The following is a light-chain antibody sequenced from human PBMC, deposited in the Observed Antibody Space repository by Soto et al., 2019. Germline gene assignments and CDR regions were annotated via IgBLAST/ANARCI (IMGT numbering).Light chain of an antibody. V-gene: IGKV3-15*01. J-gene: IGKJ5*01. Sequence: EIVMTQSPATLSVSPGERATLSCRASQSVSSNLAWYQQKPGQAPRLLIYGASTRATGIPARFSGSGSGTEFTLTISSLQSEDFAVCYCQQYNNWPAITFGQGTRLEIK. CDR3: QQYNNWPAIT. CDR2: GAS. CDR1: QSVSSN.